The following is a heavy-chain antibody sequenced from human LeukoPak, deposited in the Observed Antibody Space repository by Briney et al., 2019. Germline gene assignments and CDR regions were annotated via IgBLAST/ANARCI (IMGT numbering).Heavy chain of an antibody. Sequence: SETLSLTCTVSGGSLHNYYWSWIRQPAGKGLEWIGCIYPTGHTHYNPSLKSRITMSVDTSKNQFSLKMTSMTAADTAVYYCARITDPDYRSGWSGADYWGRGTQVTVSA. D-gene: IGHD6-19*01. CDR2: IYPTGHT. J-gene: IGHJ4*02. CDR3: ARITDPDYRSGWSGADY. CDR1: GGSLHNYY. V-gene: IGHV4-4*07.